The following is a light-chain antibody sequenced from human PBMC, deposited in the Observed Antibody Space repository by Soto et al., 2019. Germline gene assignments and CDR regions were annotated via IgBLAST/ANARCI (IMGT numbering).Light chain of an antibody. V-gene: IGKV3-20*01. CDR3: QQYDSLPRT. CDR1: QSVDSRY. Sequence: EIVLTQSPGTLSLSPGERATLSCRASQSVDSRYLAWYQQKPGQAPRLLIYGDSNRATGIPDRFSGSGSGTDFTLTISRLEPEDFAVYYCQQYDSLPRTFGQGTKVEIK. J-gene: IGKJ1*01. CDR2: GDS.